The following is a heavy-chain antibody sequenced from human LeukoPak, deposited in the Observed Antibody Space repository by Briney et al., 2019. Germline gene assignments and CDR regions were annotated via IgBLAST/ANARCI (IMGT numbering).Heavy chain of an antibody. J-gene: IGHJ4*02. CDR3: ATYGQVLLPFES. V-gene: IGHV3-23*01. CDR1: GFTFSTFA. CDR2: IFPSGGEI. Sequence: GGSLRLSCAASGFTFSTFAMVWVRQPPGKGLEWVSSIFPSGGEIHYADSVRGRFTISRDNSKSTLSLQMNSLRAEDTAIYYCATYGQVLLPFESWGQGTLVTVSS. D-gene: IGHD2-8*02.